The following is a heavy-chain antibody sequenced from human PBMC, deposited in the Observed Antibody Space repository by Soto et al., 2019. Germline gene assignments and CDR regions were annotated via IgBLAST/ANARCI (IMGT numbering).Heavy chain of an antibody. Sequence: QVQLVESGGGVVQPGRSLRLSCAASGFTFSSYGMHWVRQAPGKGLEWAAVIWYDGSKKYYADSVKGLFTISRDNSKHTLYLQMNSLRAEDTAVYYCARDRGRNSIAVAGSGDYWGQGTLVTVSS. J-gene: IGHJ4*02. CDR2: IWYDGSKK. V-gene: IGHV3-33*01. CDR1: GFTFSSYG. CDR3: ARDRGRNSIAVAGSGDY. D-gene: IGHD6-19*01.